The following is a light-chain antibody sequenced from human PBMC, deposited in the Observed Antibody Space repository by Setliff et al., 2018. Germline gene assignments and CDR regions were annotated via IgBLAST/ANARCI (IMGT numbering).Light chain of an antibody. CDR1: SSDVGVHNY. Sequence: QSVLTQPASVSGSPGQSITISCTGTSSDVGVHNYVSWYQQHPAKAPKLMIYDVSNRPSGVSNRFSGSKSGNTASLTISGLQAEDEADYYCCSYAGSYTFFYVCGTGTKVTV. V-gene: IGLV2-23*02. J-gene: IGLJ1*01. CDR2: DVS. CDR3: CSYAGSYTFFYV.